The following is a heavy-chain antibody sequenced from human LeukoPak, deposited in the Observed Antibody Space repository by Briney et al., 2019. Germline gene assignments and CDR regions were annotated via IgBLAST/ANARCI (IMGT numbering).Heavy chain of an antibody. Sequence: GSSVSVSCTASGGTFSSYAISWVRQAPGQGLEWMGGIIPIFGTANYAQKFQGRVTITADESTSTAYMELSSLRSEDTAVYYCARDKGEGYSYGGYFDLWGRGTLVTVSS. CDR1: GGTFSSYA. D-gene: IGHD5-18*01. CDR3: ARDKGEGYSYGGYFDL. CDR2: IIPIFGTA. J-gene: IGHJ2*01. V-gene: IGHV1-69*01.